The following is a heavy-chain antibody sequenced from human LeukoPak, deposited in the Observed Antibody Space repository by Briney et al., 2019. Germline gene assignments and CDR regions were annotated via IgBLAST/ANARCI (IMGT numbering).Heavy chain of an antibody. CDR2: INPNNGVT. D-gene: IGHD2-21*02. CDR3: ARDGHFCGGDCLDAFDI. Sequence: ASVKVSCKTSGFPFNGYYIHWVRQAPGQGLEWMGWINPNNGVTTYAQKFQGRVTMTRDTPISTTSMELNRLRSDDTAFYYCARDGHFCGGDCLDAFDIWGQGTMVSVSS. J-gene: IGHJ3*02. V-gene: IGHV1-2*02. CDR1: GFPFNGYY.